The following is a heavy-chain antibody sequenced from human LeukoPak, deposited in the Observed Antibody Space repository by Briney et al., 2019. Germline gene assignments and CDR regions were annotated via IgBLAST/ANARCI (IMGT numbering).Heavy chain of an antibody. D-gene: IGHD3-10*01. J-gene: IGHJ6*02. CDR3: ARTSRHFYGSGSNLTPWPADMDV. CDR1: GGSINSYY. V-gene: IGHV4-59*01. CDR2: IYYSGST. Sequence: SETLSLTRTVSGGSINSYYWTWIRQPPGKGLEWIGYIYYSGSTHYNPSLNSRVTISMDTSKNHFSLKLSSVTAADTAIYYCARTSRHFYGSGSNLTPWPADMDVWGQGTKVTVSS.